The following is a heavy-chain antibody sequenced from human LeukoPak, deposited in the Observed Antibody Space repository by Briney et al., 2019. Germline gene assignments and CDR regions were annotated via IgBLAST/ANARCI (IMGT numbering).Heavy chain of an antibody. CDR1: GFAFHNYA. CDR2: INWNSDTK. CDR3: AKDTGGNGAYFYAMDV. V-gene: IGHV3-9*01. Sequence: GGSLSLSCVGSGFAFHNYAMHWVRRPPGKGLEWDSAINWNSDTKAYADSVKGRFTISRDRARNSLYLQMDSLRPEDTALYYCAKDTGGNGAYFYAMDVWGQGTSVTVSS. D-gene: IGHD4-23*01. J-gene: IGHJ6*02.